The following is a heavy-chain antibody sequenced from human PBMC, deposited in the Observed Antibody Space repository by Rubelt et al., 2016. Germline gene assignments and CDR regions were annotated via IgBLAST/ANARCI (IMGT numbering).Heavy chain of an antibody. CDR2: IYSGGST. D-gene: IGHD4-11*01. CDR3: ARPRYSNYPLFDS. V-gene: IGHV3-66*04. J-gene: IGHJ4*02. CDR1: GFTVSSNH. Sequence: CGGGLVQPGGSLRLSCAASGFTVSSNHMSWVRQAPGKGLEWDSLIYSGGSTYYADSVKGRFTISRDNAKRSVYLQLDSLSPEDTAFYYCARPRYSNYPLFDSWGQGTLVTVSS.